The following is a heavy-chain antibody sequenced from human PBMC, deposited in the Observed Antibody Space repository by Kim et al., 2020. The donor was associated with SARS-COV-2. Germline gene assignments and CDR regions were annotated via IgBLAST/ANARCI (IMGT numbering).Heavy chain of an antibody. Sequence: GGSLRLSCSASGFTFSSYWMSWVRQAPGKGLEWVAKIKEDGSEKYYVDSVKGRFTISRDNAKNSLYLQMNSLRVEDTAVYYCARDWDYSLGYWGQGTLVTVSS. CDR1: GFTFSSYW. V-gene: IGHV3-7*01. CDR2: IKEDGSEK. CDR3: ARDWDYSLGY. D-gene: IGHD1-7*01. J-gene: IGHJ4*02.